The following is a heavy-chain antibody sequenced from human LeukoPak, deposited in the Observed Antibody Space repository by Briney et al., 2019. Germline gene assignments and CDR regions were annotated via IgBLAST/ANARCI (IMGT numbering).Heavy chain of an antibody. CDR1: GFTFSSYA. D-gene: IGHD3-9*01. CDR2: ISGSGGST. V-gene: IGHV3-23*01. Sequence: GGSLRLSCAASGFTFSSYAMSWVRQAPGKGLEWVSAISGSGGSTYYADSVKGRFTISRDNSKNKLYLQMNSLRAEDTAVDCWAKDLAILTGYDWFDPWGQGTLVTVSS. J-gene: IGHJ5*02. CDR3: AKDLAILTGYDWFDP.